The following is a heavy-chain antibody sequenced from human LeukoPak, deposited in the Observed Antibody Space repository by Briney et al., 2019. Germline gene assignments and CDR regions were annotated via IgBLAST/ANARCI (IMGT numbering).Heavy chain of an antibody. CDR1: GGSISSYY. J-gene: IGHJ4*02. V-gene: IGHV4-4*07. CDR3: ARDYYDILTGYYEGGGFDY. Sequence: SETLSLTCTVSGGSISSYYWSWIRQPAGKGLEWIGRIYTSGSTNYNPSLKSRVTMSVDTSKNQFFLKLSSVTAADTAVYYCARDYYDILTGYYEGGGFDYWGQGTLVTVSS. CDR2: IYTSGST. D-gene: IGHD3-9*01.